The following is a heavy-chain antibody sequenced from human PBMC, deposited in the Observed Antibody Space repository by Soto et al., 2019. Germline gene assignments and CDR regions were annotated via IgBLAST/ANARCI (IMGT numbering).Heavy chain of an antibody. D-gene: IGHD6-6*01. CDR1: GGSFSGYY. V-gene: IGHV4-34*01. Sequence: QVQLQQWGAGLLKPSETLSLTCAVYGGSFSGYYWSWIRQPPGKGLEWIGEINHSGSTNYNPSLKSRVTISVDTSKNQFSLKLSSVTAADTAVYYCARGVRSRIAARPFDYWGQGTLVTVSS. CDR2: INHSGST. CDR3: ARGVRSRIAARPFDY. J-gene: IGHJ4*02.